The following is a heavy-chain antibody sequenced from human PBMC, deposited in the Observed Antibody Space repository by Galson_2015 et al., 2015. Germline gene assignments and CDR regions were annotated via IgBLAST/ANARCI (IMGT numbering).Heavy chain of an antibody. CDR1: GFTFSNYG. CDR2: IGRSDGGT. Sequence: SLRLSCATSGFTFSNYGMSWVRQAPGKGLEWVSSIGRSDGGTYYADSVKGRFTFSRDNSKNTLYLQMTSLTIEDTAVYYCATRGRGVVVVTASSLSYFDYWGRGALVTVSS. V-gene: IGHV3-23*01. CDR3: ATRGRGVVVVTASSLSYFDY. D-gene: IGHD2-21*02. J-gene: IGHJ4*02.